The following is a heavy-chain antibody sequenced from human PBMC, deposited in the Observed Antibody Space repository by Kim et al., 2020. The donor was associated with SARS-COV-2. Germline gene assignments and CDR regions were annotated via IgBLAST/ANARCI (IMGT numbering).Heavy chain of an antibody. Sequence: IYYADSVRGRFTISRDNAMNSLYLQMNSLRDEDTAVYYCARGTLASGGYWGQGTMVTVSS. CDR3: ARGTLASGGY. V-gene: IGHV3-48*02. D-gene: IGHD3-3*02. J-gene: IGHJ4*02. CDR2: I.